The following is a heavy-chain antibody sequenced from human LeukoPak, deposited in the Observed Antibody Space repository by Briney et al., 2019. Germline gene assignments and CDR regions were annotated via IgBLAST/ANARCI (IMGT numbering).Heavy chain of an antibody. CDR2: IYYSGST. J-gene: IGHJ4*02. D-gene: IGHD4-17*01. CDR3: ARCLRGPSYGDFEY. CDR1: GGSISSYY. V-gene: IGHV4-59*08. Sequence: SETLSLTCTVSGGSISSYYWSWIRQPAGKGLEWSGYIYYSGSTNYNPSLKSRVTISVDTSKNQFSLKLSSVTAADTAVYYCARCLRGPSYGDFEYWGGGPPVRVSA.